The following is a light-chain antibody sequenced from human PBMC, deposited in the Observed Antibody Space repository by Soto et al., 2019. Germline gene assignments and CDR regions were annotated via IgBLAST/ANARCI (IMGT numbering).Light chain of an antibody. CDR3: QTWDTGARVV. CDR1: SGHSSYA. CDR2: LSSDGSH. Sequence: QPVLTQSPSASASLGASVKLTCTLSSGHSSYAIAWHQQQPEKGPRYLMKLSSDGSHSEGDGIPDRFSGSSSGAERYLTISRLQSEDEADYYCQTWDTGARVVFGGGTKLTVL. V-gene: IGLV4-69*01. J-gene: IGLJ2*01.